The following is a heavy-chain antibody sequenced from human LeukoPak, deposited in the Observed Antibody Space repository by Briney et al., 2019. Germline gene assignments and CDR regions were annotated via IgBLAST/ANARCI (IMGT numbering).Heavy chain of an antibody. CDR3: ARAPRNSSTMLDY. Sequence: GASVKVSCKASGYTFTSYWIQWVRQAPGQGLEWMGLINPDGGSTAYAHRFQGRVIMTRDTSTSTAYMDLSSLRSEDTAVYYCARAPRNSSTMLDYWGQGTLATVSS. D-gene: IGHD6-13*01. J-gene: IGHJ4*02. V-gene: IGHV1-46*01. CDR2: INPDGGST. CDR1: GYTFTSYW.